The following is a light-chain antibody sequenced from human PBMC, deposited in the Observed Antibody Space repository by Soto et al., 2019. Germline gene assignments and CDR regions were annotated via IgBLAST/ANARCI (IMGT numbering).Light chain of an antibody. J-gene: IGLJ2*01. Sequence: QSALTQPASVSGSPGQSITISCTGTSSDVGGYNYVSWYQQPPGKAHKLMIYDVSNRPSGVSNRFSGSKSGNTASLTISGLQAEDEADYYCSSYTSSSTVVFGGGTKVTVL. CDR2: DVS. V-gene: IGLV2-14*01. CDR1: SSDVGGYNY. CDR3: SSYTSSSTVV.